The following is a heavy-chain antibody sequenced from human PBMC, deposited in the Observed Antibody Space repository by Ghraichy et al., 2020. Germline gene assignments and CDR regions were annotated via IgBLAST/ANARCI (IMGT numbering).Heavy chain of an antibody. V-gene: IGHV4-39*01. D-gene: IGHD2-15*01. CDR1: GGSISSSSYY. J-gene: IGHJ3*02. Sequence: GSLRLSCTVSGGSISSSSYYWGWIRQPPGKGLEWIGSIYYSGSTYYNPSLKSRVTISVDTSKNQFSLKLSSVTAADTAVYYCARQPIGYCSGGSCPYDAFDIWGQGTMVTVSS. CDR3: ARQPIGYCSGGSCPYDAFDI. CDR2: IYYSGST.